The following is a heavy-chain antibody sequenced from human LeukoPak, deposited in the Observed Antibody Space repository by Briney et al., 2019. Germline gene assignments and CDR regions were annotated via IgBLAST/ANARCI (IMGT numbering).Heavy chain of an antibody. CDR3: AKRWDMVVVPAALDENYFDY. V-gene: IGHV3-23*01. J-gene: IGHJ4*02. CDR1: GFTFSSYA. D-gene: IGHD2-2*01. Sequence: GGSLRLSRAASGFTFSSYAMSWVRQAPGKGVEWVSAISGSGGSTYYADSVKGRFTISRDNSKNTLYLQMNSLRAEDTAVYYCAKRWDMVVVPAALDENYFDYWGQGTLVTVSS. CDR2: ISGSGGST.